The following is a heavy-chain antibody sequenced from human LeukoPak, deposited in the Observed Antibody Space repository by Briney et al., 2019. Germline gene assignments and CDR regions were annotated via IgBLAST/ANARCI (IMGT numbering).Heavy chain of an antibody. J-gene: IGHJ4*02. CDR2: IWYDGSNK. CDR3: AKDGGGTLDY. CDR1: GFTFSSYG. V-gene: IGHV3-33*06. Sequence: GGSLRLSCAASGFTFSSYGMHWVRQAPSKGLEWVAVIWYDGSNKYYADSVKGRFTISRDNSKNTLYLQMNSLRAEDTAVYYCAKDGGGTLDYWGQGTLVTVSS. D-gene: IGHD2-15*01.